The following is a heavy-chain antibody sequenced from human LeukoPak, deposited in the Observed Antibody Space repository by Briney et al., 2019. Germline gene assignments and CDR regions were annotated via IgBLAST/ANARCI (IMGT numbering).Heavy chain of an antibody. CDR2: TNAGNGNT. CDR1: GYTFTSYA. Sequence: ASVKVSCKASGYTFTSYAMHWVRQAPGQRLEWMGWTNAGNGNTKYSQKFQGRVTITTDESTSTAYMELSSLRSEDTAVYYCARQISGNWFDPWGQGTLVTVSS. CDR3: ARQISGNWFDP. J-gene: IGHJ5*02. D-gene: IGHD2-15*01. V-gene: IGHV1-3*01.